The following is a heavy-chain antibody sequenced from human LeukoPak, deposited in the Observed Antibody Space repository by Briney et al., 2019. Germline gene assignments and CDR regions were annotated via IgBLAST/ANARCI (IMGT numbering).Heavy chain of an antibody. Sequence: SQTLSLTCTVSGGSISSGSYYWSWIRQPAGKGLEWIGRIFASGSTNYNPSLKSRVTMSVDTPKNQFSLKLTSVTAADTAVYYCARGGSFGSGSSDIWGQGTMVTVSS. D-gene: IGHD3-10*01. CDR1: GGSISSGSYY. J-gene: IGHJ3*02. CDR2: IFASGST. V-gene: IGHV4-61*02. CDR3: ARGGSFGSGSSDI.